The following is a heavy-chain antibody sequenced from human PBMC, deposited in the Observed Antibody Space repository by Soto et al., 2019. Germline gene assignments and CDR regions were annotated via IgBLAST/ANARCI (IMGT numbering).Heavy chain of an antibody. Sequence: GGSLRLSCAASGFTSSSYWIHWVRQAPGKGLVWVSRISNDGSSTNHADSVKGRFTISRDNAKNSLYLQMNSLRAEDTAVYYCAREYSSSWYYYYGMDVWGQGTTVTVSS. CDR1: GFTSSSYW. J-gene: IGHJ6*02. D-gene: IGHD6-13*01. CDR2: ISNDGSST. CDR3: AREYSSSWYYYYGMDV. V-gene: IGHV3-74*01.